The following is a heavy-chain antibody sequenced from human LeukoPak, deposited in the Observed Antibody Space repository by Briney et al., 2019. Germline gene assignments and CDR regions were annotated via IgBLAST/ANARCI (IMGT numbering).Heavy chain of an antibody. J-gene: IGHJ4*02. CDR1: GFAFSFFA. CDR3: ARVGGHCTSTSCPPPDY. D-gene: IGHD2-2*01. Sequence: PGGSLRLSCEASGFAFSFFAMSWLRQAPGKGLEWVSSISSSSSYIYYADSVKGRFTISRDNAKNSLYLQMNSLRAEDTAVYYCARVGGHCTSTSCPPPDYWGQGTLVTVSS. CDR2: ISSSSSYI. V-gene: IGHV3-21*06.